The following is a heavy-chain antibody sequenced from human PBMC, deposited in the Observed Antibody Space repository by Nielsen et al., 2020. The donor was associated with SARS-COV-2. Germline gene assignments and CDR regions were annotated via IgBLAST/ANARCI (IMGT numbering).Heavy chain of an antibody. D-gene: IGHD1-26*01. CDR3: ARFGSYYAG. CDR2: IKQDGSEK. Sequence: WIRQPPGKGLEWVANIKQDGSEKYYVDSVKGRFTISRDNAKNSLYLQMNSLRAEDTAVYYCARFGSYYAGWGQGTLVTVSS. V-gene: IGHV3-7*03. J-gene: IGHJ4*02.